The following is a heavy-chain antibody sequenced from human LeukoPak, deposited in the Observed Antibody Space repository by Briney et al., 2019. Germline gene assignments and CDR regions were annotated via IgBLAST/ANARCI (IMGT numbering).Heavy chain of an antibody. CDR1: GFSISSGYY. J-gene: IGHJ4*02. D-gene: IGHD3-10*01. Sequence: SETLSLTCSVSGFSISSGYYWGWIRQPPGKGLEWIGSIYHSGSTSYNPSLQSRVTISVDTSKNQFSLKVYSVTAADTAVYYCARDRGYYFYYWGQGALVTVSS. CDR2: IYHSGST. CDR3: ARDRGYYFYY. V-gene: IGHV4-38-2*02.